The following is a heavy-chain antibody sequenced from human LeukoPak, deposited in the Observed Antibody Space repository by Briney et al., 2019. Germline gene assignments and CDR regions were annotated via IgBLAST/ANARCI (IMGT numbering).Heavy chain of an antibody. V-gene: IGHV3-74*01. CDR1: GSTFSSSW. CDR2: VNSDGRTT. CDR3: VRGLNGNSDS. D-gene: IGHD2-8*01. Sequence: PGGSLRPSCAASGSTFSSSWMHWVRQAPGKGLIWVSRVNSDGRTTTYADSVKGRFTISRDNAKNTLFLQMNSLTADDTAVYYCVRGLNGNSDSWGQGALVTVSS. J-gene: IGHJ4*02.